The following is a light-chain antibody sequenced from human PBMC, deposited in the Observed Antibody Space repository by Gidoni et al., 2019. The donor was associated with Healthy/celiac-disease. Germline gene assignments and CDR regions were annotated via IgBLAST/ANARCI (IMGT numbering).Light chain of an antibody. Sequence: EIVFTQSPGTLSSSPGERATHSCRASQSVSSSYLAWYQQKPGQAPRLLIYGASSRATGIPDRFSGSGSGTDFTLTISRLEPEDFAVYYCQQYGSSPLGYSFXXXTKLEIK. CDR1: QSVSSSY. CDR2: GAS. CDR3: QQYGSSPLGYS. V-gene: IGKV3-20*01. J-gene: IGKJ2*03.